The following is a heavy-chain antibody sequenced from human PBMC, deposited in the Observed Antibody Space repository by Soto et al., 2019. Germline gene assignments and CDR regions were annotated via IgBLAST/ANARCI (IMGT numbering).Heavy chain of an antibody. V-gene: IGHV3-21*01. CDR2: ISSSSSYI. Sequence: EVQLVESGGGLVKPGGSLRLSCAASGFTFSSYSMNWVRQAPGKGLEWVSSISSSSSYIYYADSVKGRFTISRDNAKNSLYLQMNSLRAEDTAVYYCARDPPALYSYGGPFHPAENDYWGQGTLVTVSS. D-gene: IGHD5-18*01. CDR3: ARDPPALYSYGGPFHPAENDY. J-gene: IGHJ4*02. CDR1: GFTFSSYS.